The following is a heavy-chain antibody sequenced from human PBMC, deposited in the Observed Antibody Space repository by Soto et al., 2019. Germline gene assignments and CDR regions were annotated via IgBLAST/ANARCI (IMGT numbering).Heavy chain of an antibody. CDR3: ARGGLSKYYDF. CDR2: INHSGST. D-gene: IGHD3-3*01. CDR1: GGSFSGYY. V-gene: IGHV4-34*01. Sequence: PSETLSLTCAVYGGSFSGYYWSWIRQPPGKGLEWIGEINHSGSTNYNPSLKNRVTISVDTSKNRFSLKLSSVTAADTAVYYCARGGLSKYYDFWGQGTTVTVSS. J-gene: IGHJ6*02.